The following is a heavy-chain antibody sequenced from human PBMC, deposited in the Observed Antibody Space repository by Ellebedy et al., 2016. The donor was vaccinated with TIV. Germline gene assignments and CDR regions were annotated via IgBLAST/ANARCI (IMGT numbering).Heavy chain of an antibody. J-gene: IGHJ2*01. Sequence: SETLSLXCTVSGGSISSSSYYWGWIRQPPGKGLEWIGSIYYSGSTYYNPSLKSRVTISVDTSKNQFSLKLSSVTAADTAVYYCASPPLTVVTSDWYFDLWGRGTLVTVSS. V-gene: IGHV4-39*01. D-gene: IGHD4-23*01. CDR1: GGSISSSSYY. CDR2: IYYSGST. CDR3: ASPPLTVVTSDWYFDL.